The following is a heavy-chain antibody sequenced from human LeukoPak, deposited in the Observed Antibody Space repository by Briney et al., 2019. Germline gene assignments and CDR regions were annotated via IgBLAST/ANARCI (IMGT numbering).Heavy chain of an antibody. Sequence: PGRSLRLSCAASGFTFSSYGIHWVRQAPGKGLEWVAVISYDGSNKYYADSVKGRFTISRDNSKNTLYLQMNSLRAEDTAVYYCAIVAAADAFDIWGQGTMVTVSS. J-gene: IGHJ3*02. V-gene: IGHV3-30*03. D-gene: IGHD6-13*01. CDR2: ISYDGSNK. CDR1: GFTFSSYG. CDR3: AIVAAADAFDI.